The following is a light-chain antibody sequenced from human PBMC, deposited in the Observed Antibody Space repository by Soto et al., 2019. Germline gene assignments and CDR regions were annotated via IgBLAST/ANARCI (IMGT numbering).Light chain of an antibody. V-gene: IGLV2-23*02. CDR2: EVS. CDR1: NSDVGSYNF. J-gene: IGLJ1*01. CDR3: CSDAGSSTYV. Sequence: QSALTQPASVSGSPGQSITISCTRTNSDVGSYNFVSWYQQHPGKAPKVMIFEVSKRPSGVSDRFSGSKSGNTASLTISGLQAVDEADYYCCSDAGSSTYVFGTGTKLTVL.